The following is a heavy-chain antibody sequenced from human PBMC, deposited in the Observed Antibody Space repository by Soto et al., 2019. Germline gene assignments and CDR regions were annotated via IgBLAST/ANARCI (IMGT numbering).Heavy chain of an antibody. J-gene: IGHJ4*02. D-gene: IGHD2-8*01. CDR3: ARQDMVSYYFDS. V-gene: IGHV3-33*01. CDR2: IWYDVSYK. CDR1: GFTFSNHG. Sequence: QVQLVESGGGVVQPGRSLRLSCAASGFTFSNHGMHWVRQAPGKGLEWVAVIWYDVSYKYYADSVKGRFTISRDNSKNPLYLQMNSLRAEDTALYYCARQDMVSYYFDSWGQGTLVTVSS.